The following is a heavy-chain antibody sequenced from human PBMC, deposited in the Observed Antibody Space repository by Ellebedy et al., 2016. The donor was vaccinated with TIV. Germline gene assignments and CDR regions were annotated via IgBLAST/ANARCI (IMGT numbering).Heavy chain of an antibody. J-gene: IGHJ2*01. CDR3: ARTYYDSSGYYWDFYWYFDL. V-gene: IGHV3-43*02. Sequence: GESLKISCAASGFTFDDYAMHWVRQAPGKGLEWVSLISGDGGSTYYADSVKGRFTISRDNSKNSLYLQMNSLRDEDTAVYYCARTYYDSSGYYWDFYWYFDLWGRGTLVTVSS. CDR2: ISGDGGST. D-gene: IGHD3-22*01. CDR1: GFTFDDYA.